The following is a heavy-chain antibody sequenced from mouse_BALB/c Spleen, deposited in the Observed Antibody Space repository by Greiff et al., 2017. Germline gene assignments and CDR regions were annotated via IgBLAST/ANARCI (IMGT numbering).Heavy chain of an antibody. J-gene: IGHJ4*01. V-gene: IGHV3-2*02. CDR3: ARGGMDY. CDR2: ISYSGST. Sequence: EVKLMESGPGLVKPSQSLSLTCTVTGYSITSDYAWNWIRQFPGNKLEWMGYISYSGSTSYNPSLKSRISITRDTSKNQFFLQLNSVTTEDTATYYCARGGMDYWGQGTSVTVSS. CDR1: GYSITSDYA.